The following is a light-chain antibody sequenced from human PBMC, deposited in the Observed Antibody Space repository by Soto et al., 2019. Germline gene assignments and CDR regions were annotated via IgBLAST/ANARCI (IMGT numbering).Light chain of an antibody. CDR2: KDS. CDR1: ALPKQY. V-gene: IGLV3-25*03. Sequence: SYELTQPPSVSVSPGQTARITCSGAALPKQYAYWYQQKPGQAPVLVIYKDSERPSGIPERFSGSSSGTTVTLTISGVQVEDEADYYCQAADSSGTYVFGTGTKLTVL. J-gene: IGLJ1*01. CDR3: QAADSSGTYV.